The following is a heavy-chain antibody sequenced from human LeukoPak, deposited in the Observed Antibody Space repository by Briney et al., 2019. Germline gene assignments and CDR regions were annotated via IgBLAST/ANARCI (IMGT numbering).Heavy chain of an antibody. CDR3: ARGRAYYYDSSGYYPPDD. CDR1: GGSISSYY. D-gene: IGHD3-22*01. J-gene: IGHJ4*02. CDR2: INHSGST. Sequence: SETLSLTCTVSGGSISSYYWSWLRQPPGKGLEWIGEINHSGSTNYNPSLKSRVTISVDTSKNQFSLKLSSVTAADTAVYYCARGRAYYYDSSGYYPPDDWGQGTLVTVSS. V-gene: IGHV4-34*01.